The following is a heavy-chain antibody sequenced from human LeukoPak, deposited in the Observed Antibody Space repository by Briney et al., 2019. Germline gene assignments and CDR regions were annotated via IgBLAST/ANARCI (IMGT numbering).Heavy chain of an antibody. CDR2: IYYSGST. D-gene: IGHD3-16*02. CDR3: ARMASVFVFVY. Sequence: SETQFLTCSVSGGSISSYYWSWIRQPPGKGLEWIGYIYYSGSTNYNPSLKSRVTISVDTSKNQFPLKLSSVTAADTAVYYCARMASVFVFVYWGQARLVTVSS. CDR1: GGSISSYY. J-gene: IGHJ4*02. V-gene: IGHV4-59*01.